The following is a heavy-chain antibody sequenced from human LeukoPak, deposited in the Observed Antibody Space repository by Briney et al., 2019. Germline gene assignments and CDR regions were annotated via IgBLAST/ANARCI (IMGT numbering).Heavy chain of an antibody. CDR1: GFTFSSYW. D-gene: IGHD3-16*02. CDR3: ARSLDMITFGGVIAPFDY. Sequence: GGSLRLSCAASGFTFSSYWMHWVRQAPGKGLVWVSRINSDGSSTSYADSVKGRFTISRDNAKNTLYLQMNSLRAEDTAVYYCARSLDMITFGGVIAPFDYWGQGTLVTVSS. CDR2: INSDGSST. V-gene: IGHV3-74*01. J-gene: IGHJ4*02.